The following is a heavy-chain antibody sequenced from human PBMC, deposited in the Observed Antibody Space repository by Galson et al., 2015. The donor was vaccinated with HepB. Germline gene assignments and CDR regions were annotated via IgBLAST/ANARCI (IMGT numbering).Heavy chain of an antibody. Sequence: SLRLSCAASGFTFSSYAMHWVRQAPGKGLEWVAVISYDGSNKYYADSVKGRFTISRDNSKNTLYLQMNSLRAEDTAVYYCARGDTAMARLGELSFGYWGQGTLVTVSS. V-gene: IGHV3-30-3*01. CDR3: ARGDTAMARLGELSFGY. CDR2: ISYDGSNK. D-gene: IGHD3-16*02. J-gene: IGHJ4*02. CDR1: GFTFSSYA.